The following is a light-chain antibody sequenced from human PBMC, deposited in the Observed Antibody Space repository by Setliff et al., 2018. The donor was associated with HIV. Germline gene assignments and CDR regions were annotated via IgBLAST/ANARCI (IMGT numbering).Light chain of an antibody. CDR2: EVS. V-gene: IGLV2-14*03. CDR3: SSYTSTDTWV. CDR1: TSDIAAFKY. J-gene: IGLJ3*02. Sequence: QSALAQTASVSGPPGQSITIACTGTTSDIAAFKYISWYQQHPGTAPKLIIYEVSNRPSGVSYRFSGSKSGNTASLTISGLQAEDEADYYCSSYTSTDTWVFGGGTKVTVL.